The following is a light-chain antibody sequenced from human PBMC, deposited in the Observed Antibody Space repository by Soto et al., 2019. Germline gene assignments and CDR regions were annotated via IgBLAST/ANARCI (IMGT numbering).Light chain of an antibody. CDR3: CSLTNIKTGV. CDR2: DVN. V-gene: IGLV2-14*03. CDR1: TSDVGGYNY. J-gene: IGLJ1*01. Sequence: QSALTQPASVSGSPGQSITISCTGTTSDVGGYNYVTWYQQYPGQAPKIIIYDVNRRPPGVSDRFSGSKSGNTASLTVSDLQAGDEADYCCCSLTNIKTGVFXGGTKGTVL.